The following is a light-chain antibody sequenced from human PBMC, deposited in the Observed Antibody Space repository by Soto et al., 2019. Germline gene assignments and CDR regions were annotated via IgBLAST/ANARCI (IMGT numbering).Light chain of an antibody. CDR1: QSVNSN. CDR3: QQRSNWPPT. V-gene: IGKV3-11*01. J-gene: IGKJ5*01. CDR2: GAS. Sequence: ETVMTQSPATLSVSPGERAILSCRASQSVNSNLAWYQQKLGQAPRVLIYGASTRATGIPARFSGSGSGTDFTLTISSLEPEDFAVYCCQQRSNWPPTFGQGTRLEIK.